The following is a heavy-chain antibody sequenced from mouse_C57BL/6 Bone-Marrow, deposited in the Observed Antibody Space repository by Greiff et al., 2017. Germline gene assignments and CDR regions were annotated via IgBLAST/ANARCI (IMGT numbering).Heavy chain of an antibody. CDR3: ARRDYYGSSYSDY. Sequence: EVQRVESGGDLVKPGGSLKLSCAASGFTFSSYGMSWVRQTPDKRLEWVATISSGGSYTYYPDSVKGRFPITRDNAKNTLYLQMSSLKSEDTAMYYCARRDYYGSSYSDYWGQGTTLTVSS. V-gene: IGHV5-6*01. J-gene: IGHJ2*01. D-gene: IGHD1-1*01. CDR2: ISSGGSYT. CDR1: GFTFSSYG.